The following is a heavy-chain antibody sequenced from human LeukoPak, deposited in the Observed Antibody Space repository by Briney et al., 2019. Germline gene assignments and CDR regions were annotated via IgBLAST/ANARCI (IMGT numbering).Heavy chain of an antibody. Sequence: PGGSLRLSCSASGFSFGDYTIHWVRQAPGKGLEWVSLAGWAGGTTFYSDSVRGRFTISRDSGRKSVYLQMNSLTTDDTAFYFCAKELDTMFFDYWGQGALVTVSS. D-gene: IGHD3-10*02. V-gene: IGHV3-43*01. CDR1: GFSFGDYT. J-gene: IGHJ4*02. CDR2: AGWAGGTT. CDR3: AKELDTMFFDY.